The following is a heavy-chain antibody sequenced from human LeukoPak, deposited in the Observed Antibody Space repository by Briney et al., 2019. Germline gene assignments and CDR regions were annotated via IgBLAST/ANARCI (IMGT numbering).Heavy chain of an antibody. V-gene: IGHV4-61*02. CDR1: GGSISSGSYY. J-gene: IGHJ3*02. CDR3: ARGGLLWELLGAFDI. D-gene: IGHD1-26*01. CDR2: IYTSGST. Sequence: PSQTLSLTCTVSGGSISSGSYYWSWIRQPAGKGLEWIGRIYTSGSTNYNPSLKSRVTMSVDTSKNQFSLKLSSVTAADTAVYYCARGGLLWELLGAFDIWGQGTMVTVSS.